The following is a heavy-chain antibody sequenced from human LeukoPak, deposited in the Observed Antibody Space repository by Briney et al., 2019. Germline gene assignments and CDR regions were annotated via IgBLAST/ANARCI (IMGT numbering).Heavy chain of an antibody. Sequence: PGGSLRLSCAASGFTFSSYAMSWVRQAPGKGLEWVSAISGSGGSTYHADSVKGRFTISRDNSKNTLYLQMNSLRAEDTAVYYCAKGDDILTTSILFPDYWGQGTLVTVSS. CDR3: AKGDDILTTSILFPDY. V-gene: IGHV3-23*01. J-gene: IGHJ4*02. CDR1: GFTFSSYA. CDR2: ISGSGGST. D-gene: IGHD3-9*01.